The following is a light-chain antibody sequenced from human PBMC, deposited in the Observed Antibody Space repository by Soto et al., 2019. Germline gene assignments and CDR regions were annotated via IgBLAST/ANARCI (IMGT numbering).Light chain of an antibody. Sequence: QTVVTQEPSLSVSPGGTVTLTCGLKSASVSTTYYPSWYQQTPGQAPRTLIYSTDTRSSGVPDRFSGSILGNKAALTITGAQAEDESDYYCVLFMGSGIWLFGGGTKLTVL. V-gene: IGLV8-61*01. CDR1: SASVSTTYY. J-gene: IGLJ3*02. CDR3: VLFMGSGIWL. CDR2: STD.